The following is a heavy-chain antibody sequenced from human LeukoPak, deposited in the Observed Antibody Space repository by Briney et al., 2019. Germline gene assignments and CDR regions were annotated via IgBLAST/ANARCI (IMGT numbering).Heavy chain of an antibody. CDR1: GGSISSDSYY. V-gene: IGHV4-39*07. Sequence: SETLSLTCTVSGGSISSDSYYWAWIRQPPGKGLEWIASIYYSGSTYYNPSLRSRVTMSVDTSKNQFSLNLNSVTAADTAVYYCARGGKDYDFWSDYYGIDYWGQGTLVTVSS. CDR3: ARGGKDYDFWSDYYGIDY. D-gene: IGHD3-3*01. J-gene: IGHJ4*02. CDR2: IYYSGST.